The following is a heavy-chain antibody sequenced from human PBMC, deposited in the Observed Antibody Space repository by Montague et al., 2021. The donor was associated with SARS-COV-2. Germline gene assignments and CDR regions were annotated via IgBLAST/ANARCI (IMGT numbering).Heavy chain of an antibody. D-gene: IGHD3-9*01. J-gene: IGHJ4*02. V-gene: IGHV3-48*04. CDR1: GFTFSSYS. CDR3: ARDLRWGYYDILTGYYRPLDY. Sequence: SLRLSCASSGFTFSSYSMNWVRQAPGKGLEWVSYISSSSSTIYYADSVKGRFTISRDNAKNSLYLQMNSLRAEDTAVYYCARDLRWGYYDILTGYYRPLDYWGQGPLVP. CDR2: ISSSSSTI.